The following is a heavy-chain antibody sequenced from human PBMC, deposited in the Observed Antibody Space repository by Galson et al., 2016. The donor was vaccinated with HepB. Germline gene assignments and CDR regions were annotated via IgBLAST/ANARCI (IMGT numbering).Heavy chain of an antibody. Sequence: SVKVSCKASGFTFRSYGITWVRQAPGQGLEWMGRISAYNGSTNYAHTVKGRVTMTTDTSTSTAYMELRSLRSDDTAVYYCARDAYDYVWGTYRAQAEIDYWGQGTLVTVSS. CDR3: ARDAYDYVWGTYRAQAEIDY. CDR2: ISAYNGST. D-gene: IGHD3-16*02. J-gene: IGHJ4*02. CDR1: GFTFRSYG. V-gene: IGHV1-18*01.